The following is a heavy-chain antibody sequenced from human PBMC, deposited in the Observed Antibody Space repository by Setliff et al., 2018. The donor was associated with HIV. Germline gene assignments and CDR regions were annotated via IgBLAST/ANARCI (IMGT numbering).Heavy chain of an antibody. CDR3: ARDYYDSSGYIFFPGLPDY. Sequence: GASVKVSCKTSGYNFSDYYLHWVRQAPGQGLEWMGVIHPSGGSTSYAQSFQDRVTMTRDTSTSTVYMELSSLRSEDTAVYYCARDYYDSSGYIFFPGLPDYWGQGTLVTVSS. CDR1: GYNFSDYY. CDR2: IHPSGGST. V-gene: IGHV1-46*01. J-gene: IGHJ4*02. D-gene: IGHD3-22*01.